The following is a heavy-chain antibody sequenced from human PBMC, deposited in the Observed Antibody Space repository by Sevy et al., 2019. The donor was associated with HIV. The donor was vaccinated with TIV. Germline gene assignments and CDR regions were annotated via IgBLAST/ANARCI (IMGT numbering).Heavy chain of an antibody. V-gene: IGHV1-18*04. J-gene: IGHJ3*02. CDR1: GYTFTTYG. Sequence: ASVKVSCKASGYTFTTYGINWVRQAPGQGLEWMGWISAYNGNTNYAQKLQGRVTMTKETSTSTAYMELKSLRSDDKAVYFCARDYYDSSGAYSADAFDIWGQGTMVTVSS. D-gene: IGHD3-22*01. CDR3: ARDYYDSSGAYSADAFDI. CDR2: ISAYNGNT.